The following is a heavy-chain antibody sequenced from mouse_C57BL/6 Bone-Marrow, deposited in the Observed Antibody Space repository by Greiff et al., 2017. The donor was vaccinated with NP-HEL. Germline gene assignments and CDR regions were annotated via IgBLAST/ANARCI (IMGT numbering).Heavy chain of an antibody. CDR2: IYPGGGDT. Sequence: QVQLKESGPELVKPGASVKISCKASGYAFSSSWLNWVKQRPGKGLEWIGRIYPGGGDTNYNGKFKGKATLTADKSSSTAYMQLSSLTSADSAVSSGAGGGFDYWGQGTTLTVSS. V-gene: IGHV1-82*01. CDR1: GYAFSSSW. CDR3: AGGGFDY. J-gene: IGHJ2*01.